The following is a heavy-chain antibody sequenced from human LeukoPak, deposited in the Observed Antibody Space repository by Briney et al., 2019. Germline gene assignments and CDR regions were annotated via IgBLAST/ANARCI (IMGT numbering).Heavy chain of an antibody. CDR3: ASWRSSSWFNY. D-gene: IGHD6-13*01. V-gene: IGHV1-2*02. Sequence: ASVKVSCKTSGKTFTGYFVHWVRQAPGQGLEWMGWINPNSGGTNYAQKFQGRVTMTRDTSISTAYMELSRLRSDDTAVYYCASWRSSSWFNYWGQGTLVTVSS. CDR2: INPNSGGT. CDR1: GKTFTGYF. J-gene: IGHJ4*02.